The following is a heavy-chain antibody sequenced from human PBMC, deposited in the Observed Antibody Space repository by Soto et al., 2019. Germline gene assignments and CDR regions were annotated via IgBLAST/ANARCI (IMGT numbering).Heavy chain of an antibody. CDR3: ARQLPVNYDILTGYYTIGYFDY. J-gene: IGHJ4*02. D-gene: IGHD3-9*01. CDR1: GGSISSSGYY. V-gene: IGHV4-39*01. CDR2: IYYSGST. Sequence: SETLSLTCTVSGGSISSSGYYWGWIRQPPGKGLEWIGSIYYSGSTYYNPSLKSRVTISVDTSKNQFSLKLSSVTAADTAVYYCARQLPVNYDILTGYYTIGYFDYWGQGTLVTVSS.